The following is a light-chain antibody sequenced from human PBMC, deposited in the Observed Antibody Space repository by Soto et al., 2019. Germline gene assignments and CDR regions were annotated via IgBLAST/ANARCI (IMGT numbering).Light chain of an antibody. CDR3: QQYGSSPIT. Sequence: IVMTQSPATQSVSPGERATLSCRASQSVSSNLALYQQKPGQAPRLLIYAASSRATGIPDRFSGSGSGTDFTLTISRLETEDFAVYYCQQYGSSPITFGQGTRLEIK. CDR2: AAS. J-gene: IGKJ5*01. V-gene: IGKV3-20*01. CDR1: QSVSSN.